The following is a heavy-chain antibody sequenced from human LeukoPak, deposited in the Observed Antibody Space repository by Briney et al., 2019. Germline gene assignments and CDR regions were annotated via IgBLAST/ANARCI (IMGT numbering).Heavy chain of an antibody. V-gene: IGHV3-53*01. J-gene: IGHJ4*02. Sequence: PGGSLRPSCAASGFTVSSDYMNWVRQAPGKGLEWVSVIYSGGTTYYADSVKGRFSISRDNSKNTLYLQMNSLRAEDTAVYYCARASNWNYPDYWGQGTLVTVSS. D-gene: IGHD1-7*01. CDR3: ARASNWNYPDY. CDR1: GFTVSSDY. CDR2: IYSGGTT.